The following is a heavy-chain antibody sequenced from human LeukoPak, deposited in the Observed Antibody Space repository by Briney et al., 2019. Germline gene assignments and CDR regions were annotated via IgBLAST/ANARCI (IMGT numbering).Heavy chain of an antibody. V-gene: IGHV1-69*04. CDR3: ARDGDIVVVPAAMSPNYYYYGMDV. CDR1: GGTFSSYA. CDR2: IIPILGIA. J-gene: IGHJ6*02. D-gene: IGHD2-2*01. Sequence: SVKVSCKASGGTFSSYAISWVRQAPGQGPEWMGRIIPILGIANYAQKFQGRVTITADKSTSTAYMELSSLRSEDTAVYYCARDGDIVVVPAAMSPNYYYYGMDVWGQGTTVTVSS.